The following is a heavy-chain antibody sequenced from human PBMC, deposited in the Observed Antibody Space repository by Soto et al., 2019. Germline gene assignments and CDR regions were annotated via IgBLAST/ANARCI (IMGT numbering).Heavy chain of an antibody. V-gene: IGHV2-70*01. CDR2: VDWSDDK. D-gene: IGHD2-8*01. J-gene: IGHJ6*02. Sequence: SGPTLVNPTQTLTLTCTFSGFSLSTTTMCVTRIRQPPGKALEWLALVDWSDDKYYGTSLKTRLTISKDTSKNQVVLTMTNMDTVDTEKYYCARVRAHGALSCFGMDVCGHGTTVTV. CDR1: GFSLSTTTMC. CDR3: ARVRAHGALSCFGMDV.